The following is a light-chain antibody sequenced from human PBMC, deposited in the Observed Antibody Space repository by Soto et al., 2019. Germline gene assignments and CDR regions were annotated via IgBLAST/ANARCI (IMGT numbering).Light chain of an antibody. CDR2: TND. J-gene: IGLJ2*01. CDR3: AAWDDSLNGVV. Sequence: QPVLTQPPSASGTPGQRVTISCSGSSSSIGSNTVNWYQQLPGTAPKLLIYTNDQRPSGVPDRFSGSKSGTSASLAISGLQSEDEAHYYCAAWDDSLNGVVFGGGTKLTVL. CDR1: SSSIGSNT. V-gene: IGLV1-44*01.